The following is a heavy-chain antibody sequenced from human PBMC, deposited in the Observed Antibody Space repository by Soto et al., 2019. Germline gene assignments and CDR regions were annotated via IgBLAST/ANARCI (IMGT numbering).Heavy chain of an antibody. J-gene: IGHJ6*02. Sequence: GSLRLSCAASGFTFSSYWLHWVRQDPGKGLVWVSRINSDGSSTDYADSVKGRFTISRDNAKRMLYLQMNSLRAEDTAVYYCARPQTYNKYGESFYGVDVWGQGTTVTVSS. CDR2: INSDGSST. D-gene: IGHD1-20*01. V-gene: IGHV3-74*01. CDR3: ARPQTYNKYGESFYGVDV. CDR1: GFTFSSYW.